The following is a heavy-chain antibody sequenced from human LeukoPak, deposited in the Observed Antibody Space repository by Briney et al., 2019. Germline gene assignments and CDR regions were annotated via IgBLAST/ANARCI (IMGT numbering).Heavy chain of an antibody. CDR2: ISYDGSNK. CDR3: AKVTTVTTSPFDY. J-gene: IGHJ4*02. CDR1: GFTFSSYG. Sequence: PGGSLRLSCAASGFTFSSYGMHWVRQAPGKGLEWVAVISYDGSNKYYADSVKGRFTISRDNSKNTLYLQMNSLRAEDTAVYYCAKVTTVTTSPFDYWGQGTLVTVSS. D-gene: IGHD4-17*01. V-gene: IGHV3-30*18.